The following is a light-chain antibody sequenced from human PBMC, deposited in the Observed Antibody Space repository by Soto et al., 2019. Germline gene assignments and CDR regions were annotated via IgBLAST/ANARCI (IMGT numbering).Light chain of an antibody. CDR1: SPNIGKNY. J-gene: IGLJ3*02. CDR3: GTWDSDLNAGV. Sequence: QSVLTQSPSVSAAPGQKLTISCSGGSPNIGKNYVSWYQHLPGSAPKLLIYEDHERPSGISDRFSVSKSATSATLDITGLPTGDEGDYYCGTWDSDLNAGVFGGGTKLTVL. V-gene: IGLV1-51*02. CDR2: EDH.